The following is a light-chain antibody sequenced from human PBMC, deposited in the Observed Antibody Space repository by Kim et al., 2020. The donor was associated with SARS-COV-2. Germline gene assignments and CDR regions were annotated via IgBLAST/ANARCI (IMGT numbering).Light chain of an antibody. CDR1: QSFSSI. J-gene: IGKJ2*01. V-gene: IGKV3-15*01. Sequence: SVSPGERAPLSCRASQSFSSILAWYQQKPGQAPRLLIYGASTRATGTPARFSGSGSGTEFSLSITSLQPDDFATYYCQHYSRFPYTFGQGTKLEI. CDR3: QHYSRFPYT. CDR2: GAS.